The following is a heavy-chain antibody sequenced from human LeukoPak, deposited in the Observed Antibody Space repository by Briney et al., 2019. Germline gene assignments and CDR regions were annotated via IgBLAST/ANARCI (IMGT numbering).Heavy chain of an antibody. CDR3: ARDRYYYDSSGYLFDY. CDR1: GGSISSSSYY. Sequence: SETLSLTCTVSGGSISSSSYYWGWIRQPPGKGLEWIGSIYHSGSTNYSPSLKSRVTMSVDTSKNQFSLKLSSVTAADTAVYYCARDRYYYDSSGYLFDYWGQGTLVTVSS. D-gene: IGHD3-22*01. CDR2: IYHSGST. J-gene: IGHJ4*02. V-gene: IGHV4-39*07.